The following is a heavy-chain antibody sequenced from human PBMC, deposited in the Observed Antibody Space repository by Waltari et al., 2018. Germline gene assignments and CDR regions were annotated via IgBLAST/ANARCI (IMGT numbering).Heavy chain of an antibody. CDR3: ARGGYSSGWYALDAFDI. D-gene: IGHD6-19*01. Sequence: QVQLVQSGAEVKKPGASVKVSCKASGYTFTSYDINWVRQATGQGLEWMGWMNPNSGNTGYAQKFQGRVTMTRNTSISTADMELSSLRSEDTAVYYCARGGYSSGWYALDAFDIWGQGTMVTVSS. J-gene: IGHJ3*02. V-gene: IGHV1-8*01. CDR1: GYTFTSYD. CDR2: MNPNSGNT.